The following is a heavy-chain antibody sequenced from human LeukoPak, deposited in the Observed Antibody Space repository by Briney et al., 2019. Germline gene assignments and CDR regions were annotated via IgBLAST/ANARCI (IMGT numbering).Heavy chain of an antibody. CDR2: ISTYNGNT. J-gene: IGHJ4*02. V-gene: IGHV1-18*01. Sequence: VKVSCKASGYSFTSYAISWVRQAPGQGLEWMGWISTYNGNTNYAQKFQGRVTMTRDTSISTAYTELSRLRSDDTAVYYCARDPGIPHFDYWGQGTLVTVSS. CDR1: GYSFTSYA. D-gene: IGHD2-21*01. CDR3: ARDPGIPHFDY.